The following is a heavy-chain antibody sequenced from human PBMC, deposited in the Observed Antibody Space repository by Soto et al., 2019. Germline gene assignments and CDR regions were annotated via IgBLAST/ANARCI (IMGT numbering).Heavy chain of an antibody. J-gene: IGHJ4*02. CDR3: ARDLGGSYYAPVDY. D-gene: IGHD1-26*01. CDR2: ISAYNGHT. V-gene: IGHV1-18*01. CDR1: GYTFTSYG. Sequence: QVQLVQSGAELKKPGASVKVSCKASGYTFTSYGISWVRQAPGQGLEWMGWISAYNGHTKYAQKLKGRVTTTTDTSTITAYMELRSLRSDDTAVYYCARDLGGSYYAPVDYWGQGTLVTVSS.